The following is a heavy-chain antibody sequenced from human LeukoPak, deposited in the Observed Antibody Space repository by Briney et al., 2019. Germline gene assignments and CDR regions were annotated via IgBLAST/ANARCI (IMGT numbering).Heavy chain of an antibody. CDR2: ISGSGGST. CDR1: GFTFSSYA. Sequence: PGGSLRLSCAASGFTFSSYAMSWVRQAPGKGLEWVSAISGSGGSTYYADSVKGRFTISRDNSKNTLYLQVNSLRAEDTAVYYCAKDLEQWLFYYFDYWGQGTLVTVSS. D-gene: IGHD6-19*01. J-gene: IGHJ4*02. CDR3: AKDLEQWLFYYFDY. V-gene: IGHV3-23*01.